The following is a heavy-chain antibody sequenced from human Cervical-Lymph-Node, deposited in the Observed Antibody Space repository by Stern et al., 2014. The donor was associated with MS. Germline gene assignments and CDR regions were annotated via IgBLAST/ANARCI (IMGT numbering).Heavy chain of an antibody. CDR3: AKDQQPVVVMSPFQH. CDR1: GFTFSNYV. CDR2: ISGSGRSS. J-gene: IGHJ1*01. Sequence: EEQLVESGGGLARPGGSLRLSCAASGFTFSNYVLTWVRQAPGKGLEWVASISGSGRSSYYADSVQGRFAISTDNSSNTVNLQMSSLRADDTAIYYCAKDQQPVVVMSPFQHWGQGTLVTVSS. D-gene: IGHD3-22*01. V-gene: IGHV3-23*04.